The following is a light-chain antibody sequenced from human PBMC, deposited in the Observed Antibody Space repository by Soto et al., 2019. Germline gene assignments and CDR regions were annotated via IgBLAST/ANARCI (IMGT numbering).Light chain of an antibody. V-gene: IGLV1-40*01. CDR3: SARDDSLNGYV. CDR2: SNN. CDR1: SSNIGAGYD. J-gene: IGLJ1*01. Sequence: QSVLTQPPSVSGAPGQRVTISCTGSSSNIGAGYDVHWYQQLPGTAPKLLIYSNNQRPSGVPDRFSGSKSGTSASLAISGLQSEDEADYYCSARDDSLNGYVFGTGTKLTVL.